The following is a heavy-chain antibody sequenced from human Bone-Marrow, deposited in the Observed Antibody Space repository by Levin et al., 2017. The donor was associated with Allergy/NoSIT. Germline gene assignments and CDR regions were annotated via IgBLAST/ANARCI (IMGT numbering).Heavy chain of an antibody. CDR1: GESLSGHS. V-gene: IGHV4-34*01. CDR2: INSGGST. CDR3: ARGILQEGRNYDLLYYGMDV. J-gene: IGHJ6*02. Sequence: KPSETLSLTCAVYGESLSGHSWTWIRQSPGKGLDWIGEINSGGSTNYNPSLKSRVTISVDTSKKQFSLNLTSVTAADTAVYYCARGILQEGRNYDLLYYGMDVWGQGTTVTVSS. D-gene: IGHD3-22*01.